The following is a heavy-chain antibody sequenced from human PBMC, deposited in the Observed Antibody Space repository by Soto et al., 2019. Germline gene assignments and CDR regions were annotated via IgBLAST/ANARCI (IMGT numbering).Heavy chain of an antibody. CDR1: GGSISSGDYY. CDR3: ARSGSYDFTTFDY. V-gene: IGHV4-30-4*01. D-gene: IGHD1-26*01. Sequence: QVQLQESGPGLVKPSQTLSLTCTVSGGSISSGDYYWSWIRQPPGKGLEWIGYIYYSGSTYYNPSLKSRVTISVDTSKNQFSLKLSSVTAAYTAVYYCARSGSYDFTTFDYWGQGTLVTVSS. CDR2: IYYSGST. J-gene: IGHJ4*02.